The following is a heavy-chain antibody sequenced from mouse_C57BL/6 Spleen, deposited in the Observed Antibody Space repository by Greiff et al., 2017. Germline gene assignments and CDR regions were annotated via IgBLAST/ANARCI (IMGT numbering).Heavy chain of an antibody. Sequence: VQLQQSGPELVKPGASVKISCKASGYAFSSSWMNWVKQRPGKGLEWIGRIYPGDGDTNYNGKFKGKATLTADKSSSTAYMQLSSLTSEDSAVYFCARRIYFDYGGQGTTLTVSS. CDR3: ARRIYFDY. J-gene: IGHJ2*01. CDR2: IYPGDGDT. V-gene: IGHV1-82*01. CDR1: GYAFSSSW.